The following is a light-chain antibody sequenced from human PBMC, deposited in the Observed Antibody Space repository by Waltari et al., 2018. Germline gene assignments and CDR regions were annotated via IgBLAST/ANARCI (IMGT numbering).Light chain of an antibody. CDR3: GTWDSSLSIGV. V-gene: IGLV1-51*01. Sequence: QSVLTQPPSVSAAPGQKVTISCSGSSPNIGNNYVSWYQQPPGTAPKLLIYENDQRPSGIPDRFSGSKSGTSATLGITGLQTGDEADYYCGTWDSSLSIGVFGGGTKLTVL. J-gene: IGLJ2*01. CDR2: END. CDR1: SPNIGNNY.